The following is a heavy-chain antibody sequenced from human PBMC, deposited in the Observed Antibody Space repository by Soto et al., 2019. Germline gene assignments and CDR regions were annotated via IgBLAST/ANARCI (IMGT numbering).Heavy chain of an antibody. Sequence: TSETLSLTCAVSGGSISGGGFSWSWIRQPPGKGLEWIGYILHTGGTQYNPSLKSRVSMSVDKSKNQFSLHLTSVTAADTAVYYCARLQFGEGFDYWGQGALVTVLL. V-gene: IGHV4-30-2*01. CDR2: ILHTGGT. CDR3: ARLQFGEGFDY. J-gene: IGHJ4*02. CDR1: GGSISGGGFS. D-gene: IGHD3-10*01.